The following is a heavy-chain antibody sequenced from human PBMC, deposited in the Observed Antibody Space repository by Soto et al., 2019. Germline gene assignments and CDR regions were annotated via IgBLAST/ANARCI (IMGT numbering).Heavy chain of an antibody. J-gene: IGHJ3*02. CDR2: IYHSGST. V-gene: IGHV4-4*02. CDR1: GGSISSSNW. Sequence: QVQLQESGPGLVKPSGTLSLTCAVSGGSISSSNWWSRVRQPPGKGLEWIGEIYHSGSTNYNPSLKSRVTISVDKSKNQFSLKLSSVTAADTAVYYCALSMITFGGVIAPDAFDIWGQGTMVTVSS. CDR3: ALSMITFGGVIAPDAFDI. D-gene: IGHD3-16*02.